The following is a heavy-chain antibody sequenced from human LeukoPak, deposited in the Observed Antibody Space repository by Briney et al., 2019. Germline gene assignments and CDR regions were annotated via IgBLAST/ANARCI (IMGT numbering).Heavy chain of an antibody. Sequence: ASVKVSCKASGYTFTGYYMHWVRQAPGQGLEWMGWINPNSGGTNYAQKFQGRVTMTRDTSISTAYMELSRLRSDDTAVYYCARGSGTYYDFWSGFWVDPWGQGTLVTVSS. CDR1: GYTFTGYY. V-gene: IGHV1-2*02. CDR3: ARGSGTYYDFWSGFWVDP. J-gene: IGHJ5*02. D-gene: IGHD3-3*01. CDR2: INPNSGGT.